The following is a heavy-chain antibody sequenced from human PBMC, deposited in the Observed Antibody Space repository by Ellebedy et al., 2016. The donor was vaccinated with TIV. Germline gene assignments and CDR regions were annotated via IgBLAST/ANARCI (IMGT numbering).Heavy chain of an antibody. CDR2: IYSGGST. D-gene: IGHD3-3*01. CDR1: RFTVSSNY. Sequence: GESLKISCAASRFTVSSNYMSWVRQAPGKGLEWVSVIYSGGSTFYADSVKGRFTISRDNSKNTLYLQMNSLRAEDTAVYYCATRDYDLWSGVSYYYYMDVWGKGTTVTVSS. CDR3: ATRDYDLWSGVSYYYYMDV. V-gene: IGHV3-53*01. J-gene: IGHJ6*03.